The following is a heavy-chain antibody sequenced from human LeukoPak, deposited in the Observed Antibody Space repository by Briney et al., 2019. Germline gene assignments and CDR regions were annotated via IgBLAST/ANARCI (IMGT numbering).Heavy chain of an antibody. Sequence: TLSLTXTVSGYFSTNYYWAWIRQPPGKGLEWIASIRHDGHTYYNASLKSQVTISIDMSRNQFSLRLNSLTAADTAVYYCARQVATKGEWAFDIWGQGTMVTVSS. D-gene: IGHD5-12*01. CDR1: GYFSTNYY. J-gene: IGHJ3*02. V-gene: IGHV4-38-2*02. CDR2: IRHDGHT. CDR3: ARQVATKGEWAFDI.